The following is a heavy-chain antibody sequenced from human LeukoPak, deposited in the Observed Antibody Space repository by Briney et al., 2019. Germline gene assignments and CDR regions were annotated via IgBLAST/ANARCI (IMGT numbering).Heavy chain of an antibody. CDR1: GYTFTGYY. D-gene: IGHD3-3*01. V-gene: IGHV1-2*02. CDR3: AREPTLRFLEWLFSN. Sequence: GASVKVSCKASGYTFTGYYLHWVRQAPGQGLEWMGWINPNSGGTNYAQKFQGRVTMTRDTSISTAYMELSRLRSDDTAVYYCAREPTLRFLEWLFSNWGQGTLVTVSS. CDR2: INPNSGGT. J-gene: IGHJ4*02.